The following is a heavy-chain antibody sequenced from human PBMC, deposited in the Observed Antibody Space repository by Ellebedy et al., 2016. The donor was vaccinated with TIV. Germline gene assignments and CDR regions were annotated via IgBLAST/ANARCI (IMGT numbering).Heavy chain of an antibody. V-gene: IGHV1-69*04. CDR3: ARTVSYSSGWYGY. CDR2: IIPILGIA. D-gene: IGHD6-19*01. J-gene: IGHJ4*02. Sequence: AASVKVSCKASRGTFSNYVISWVRQAPGQGLEWMGRIIPILGIANYAQKFQGRVTITADKSTSTAYMELSSLRTEDTAVFYCARTVSYSSGWYGYWGQGTLVTVSS. CDR1: RGTFSNYV.